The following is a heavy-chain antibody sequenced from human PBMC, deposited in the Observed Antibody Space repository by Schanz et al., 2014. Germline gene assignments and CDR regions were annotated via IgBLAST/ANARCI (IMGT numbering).Heavy chain of an antibody. V-gene: IGHV3-23*01. CDR2: ISGSGAST. D-gene: IGHD3-10*01. J-gene: IGHJ4*02. Sequence: EVQLLESGGGLVQPGRSLRLSCVASGFTFSSYDVFWVRQAPGKGLEWVSGISGSGASTYYADSVKGRFTISRDNSKNTLYLQMNSLRAEDTAVYYCARIGGSVFDYWAQGTLVTVSS. CDR1: GFTFSSYD. CDR3: ARIGGSVFDY.